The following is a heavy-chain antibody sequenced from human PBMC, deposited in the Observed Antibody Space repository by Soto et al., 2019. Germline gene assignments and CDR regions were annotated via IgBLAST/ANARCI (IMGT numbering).Heavy chain of an antibody. D-gene: IGHD6-19*01. J-gene: IGHJ4*02. V-gene: IGHV3-33*01. CDR3: AREYIAVAGTADY. Sequence: PGGSLRLSCAASGFTFSSYGMHWVRQAPGKGLEWVAVIWYDGSNKYYADSVKGRFTISRDNSKNTLYLQMNSLRAEDTAVYYCAREYIAVAGTADYWGQGTLVTVSS. CDR1: GFTFSSYG. CDR2: IWYDGSNK.